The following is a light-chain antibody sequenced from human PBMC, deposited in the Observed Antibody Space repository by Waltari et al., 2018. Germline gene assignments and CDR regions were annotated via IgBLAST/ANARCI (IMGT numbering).Light chain of an antibody. CDR1: ESVLYSRNNKDH. J-gene: IGKJ4*01. V-gene: IGKV4-1*01. Sequence: DIVMTQSPESLAVSLGERATINCKSSESVLYSRNNKDHLAWYQQKPGQRPKLLIYWASTRESGVPDRFSGIGSETEFTLTINSLQAEDVAVYFCQQYYNTPLTFGGGTKVEIK. CDR3: QQYYNTPLT. CDR2: WAS.